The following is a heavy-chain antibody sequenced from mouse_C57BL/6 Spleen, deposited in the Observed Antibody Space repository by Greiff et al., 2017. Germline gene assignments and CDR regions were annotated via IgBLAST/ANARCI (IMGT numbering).Heavy chain of an antibody. J-gene: IGHJ4*01. Sequence: EVMLVESGGGLVKPGGSLKLSCAASGFTFSDSGMHWVRQAPETGLELVAYISSGSSTIYYADTVKGRFTISRDNAKNTLFLQMTSLRSEDTAMYYCARRTLYAMDYWGQGTSVTVSS. CDR2: ISSGSSTI. V-gene: IGHV5-17*01. CDR1: GFTFSDSG. CDR3: ARRTLYAMDY.